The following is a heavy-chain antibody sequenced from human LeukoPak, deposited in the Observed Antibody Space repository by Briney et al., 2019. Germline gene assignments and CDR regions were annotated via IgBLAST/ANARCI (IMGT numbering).Heavy chain of an antibody. D-gene: IGHD3-22*01. CDR3: ARLKPKHYYDSSGYLHWAAFDI. V-gene: IGHV4-59*01. J-gene: IGHJ3*02. CDR2: IYYSGST. Sequence: TSETLSLTCAVHGGSFSGYYWSWIRQTPRKGLEWIGYIYYSGSTNYNPSLKSRVTISVDTSKNQFSLKLSSVTAADTAVYYCARLKPKHYYDSSGYLHWAAFDIWGQGTMVTVSS. CDR1: GGSFSGYY.